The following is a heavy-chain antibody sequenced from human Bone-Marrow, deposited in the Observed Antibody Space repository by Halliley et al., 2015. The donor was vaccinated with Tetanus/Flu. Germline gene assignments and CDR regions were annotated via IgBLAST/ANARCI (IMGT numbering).Heavy chain of an antibody. V-gene: IGHV3-23*01. J-gene: IGHJ3*02. CDR3: AKVSLYYYDNNRASDI. CDR1: GSTFSSHA. Sequence: SLRLSCAASGSTFSSHAMSWVRQAPGKGLEWVSVISGSGGTTYYADSVKGRFTISRDNSKNSLFLQMNSLRAEDTAVYFCAKVSLYYYDNNRASDIWGQGTTVTVSS. CDR2: ISGSGGTT. D-gene: IGHD3-22*01.